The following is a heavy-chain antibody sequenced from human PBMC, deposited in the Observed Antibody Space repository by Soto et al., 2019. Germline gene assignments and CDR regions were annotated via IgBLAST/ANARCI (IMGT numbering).Heavy chain of an antibody. CDR1: GYTFTSYG. CDR2: ISAYNGNT. J-gene: IGHJ6*02. V-gene: IGHV1-18*01. CDR3: ARDAGERDYYYGMDV. Sequence: ASVKVSCKASGYTFTSYGISWVRQAPGQGLEWMGWISAYNGNTNYAQKLQGRVTMTTDTSTSTAYMELRSLRSDDTAVYYCARDAGERDYYYGMDVWGQGTTVTVSS. D-gene: IGHD3-16*01.